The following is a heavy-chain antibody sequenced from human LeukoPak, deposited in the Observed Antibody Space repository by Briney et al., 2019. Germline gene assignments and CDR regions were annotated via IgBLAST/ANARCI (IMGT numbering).Heavy chain of an antibody. D-gene: IGHD3-10*01. Sequence: SETLALTCAVSGYSISSGYYWGWIRQPPGKGLEWIGSIFHSGSTYYNPSLKSRVNMSVDTSKNQISLKLSSVTAADTAVYYCARASGSYGSGSYYYYGMDVWGKGTTVTVSS. V-gene: IGHV4-38-2*01. CDR1: GYSISSGYY. CDR2: IFHSGST. J-gene: IGHJ6*04. CDR3: ARASGSYGSGSYYYYGMDV.